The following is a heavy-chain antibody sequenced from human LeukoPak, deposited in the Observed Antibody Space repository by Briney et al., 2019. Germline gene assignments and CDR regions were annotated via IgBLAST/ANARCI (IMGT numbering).Heavy chain of an antibody. CDR1: GGTFSRYA. CDR3: ARDNTYYYGSGTYQAPVDP. J-gene: IGHJ5*02. CDR2: IIPMFGTA. Sequence: SVKVSCKASGGTFSRYAISWVRQPPGQGLEWMGGIIPMFGTANYAQKFQGRVTITADESTSTAYMGLSSLRSEDTAVYYCARDNTYYYGSGTYQAPVDPWGQGTLVTVSS. V-gene: IGHV1-69*01. D-gene: IGHD3-10*01.